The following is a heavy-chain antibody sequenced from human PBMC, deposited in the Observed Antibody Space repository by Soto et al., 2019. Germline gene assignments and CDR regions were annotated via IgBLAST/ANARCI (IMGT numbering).Heavy chain of an antibody. CDR2: IYYSGST. V-gene: IGHV4-30-4*01. Sequence: SETLSLTCTVSGGSISSGDYYWSWIRQPPGKGLEWIGYIYYSGSTYYNPSLKSRVTISVDTSKNQFSLKLSSVTAADTAVYYCARDAGLGSGYYYLDWFDPWGQGTLVTVSS. D-gene: IGHD3-22*01. J-gene: IGHJ5*02. CDR3: ARDAGLGSGYYYLDWFDP. CDR1: GGSISSGDYY.